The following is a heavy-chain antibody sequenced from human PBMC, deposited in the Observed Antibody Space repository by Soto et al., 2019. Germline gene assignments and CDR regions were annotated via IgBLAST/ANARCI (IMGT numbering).Heavy chain of an antibody. J-gene: IGHJ5*02. CDR3: AGRYYDSIDWFDP. Sequence: SETLSLTCTVSGGSISSTSYYWGWIRQPPGKGLEWIGSIYYSGSTYYNPSLKSRVTISVDTSKNQFSLRLSSVTAADTAVYYCAGRYYDSIDWFDPWGQGTLVTVSS. V-gene: IGHV4-39*01. CDR1: GGSISSTSYY. D-gene: IGHD3-22*01. CDR2: IYYSGST.